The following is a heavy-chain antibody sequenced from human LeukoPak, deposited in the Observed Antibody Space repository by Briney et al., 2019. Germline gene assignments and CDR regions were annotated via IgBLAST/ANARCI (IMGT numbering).Heavy chain of an antibody. Sequence: GGSLRLSCAASGFNDSSNYMSWVRQAPGKGLQWVSSISGGGSYIFYADSVEGRFSVSRDNAKNSVFLQMNSLRAEDTAVYYCARGLGDYDAFDVWGHGTRVTVAS. J-gene: IGHJ3*01. CDR3: ARGLGDYDAFDV. CDR1: GFNDSSNY. CDR2: ISGGGSYI. V-gene: IGHV3-21*01. D-gene: IGHD4-17*01.